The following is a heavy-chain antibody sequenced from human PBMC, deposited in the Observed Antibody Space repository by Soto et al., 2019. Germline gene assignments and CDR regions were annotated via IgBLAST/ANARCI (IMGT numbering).Heavy chain of an antibody. J-gene: IGHJ4*02. Sequence: PSETLSLTCTVSGDSISSSSYYWGWIRQPPGKGLEWIGDIYYSGTTHYNPSLKSRVTISIDTSKNQFSLKLSSVTAADTAVYYCASKETYQLLSFDYWGQGTLVTVSS. D-gene: IGHD2-2*01. CDR3: ASKETYQLLSFDY. V-gene: IGHV4-39*01. CDR1: GDSISSSSYY. CDR2: IYYSGTT.